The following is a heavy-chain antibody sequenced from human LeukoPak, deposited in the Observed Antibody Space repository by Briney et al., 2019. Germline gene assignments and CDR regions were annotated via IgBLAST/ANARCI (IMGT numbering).Heavy chain of an antibody. CDR3: ARDLRSIAAN. V-gene: IGHV3-21*01. J-gene: IGHJ4*02. Sequence: GGSLRLSCAASGFNFNTYTMNWVRQAPGKGLEWVSSISSDSSYIYYADAVHGRFTVSRDNAKYSLYLQMNSLRAEDTAVYYCARDLRSIAANWGQGTLVTVSS. CDR2: ISSDSSYI. CDR1: GFNFNTYT. D-gene: IGHD6-6*01.